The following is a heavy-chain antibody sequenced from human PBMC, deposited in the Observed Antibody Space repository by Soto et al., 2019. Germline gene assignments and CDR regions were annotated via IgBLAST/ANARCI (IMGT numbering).Heavy chain of an antibody. J-gene: IGHJ4*02. CDR1: GYTFTGYY. CDR2: INPNSGGT. CDR3: ARGSGSSWYYYDSSGYYYYFDY. D-gene: IGHD3-22*01. Sequence: ASVKVSCKASGYTFTGYYMHWVRQAPGQGLEWMGWINPNSGGTNYAQKFQGWVTMTRDTSISTAYMELSRLRSDDTAVYYCARGSGSSWYYYDSSGYYYYFDYWGQGTLVTVSS. V-gene: IGHV1-2*04.